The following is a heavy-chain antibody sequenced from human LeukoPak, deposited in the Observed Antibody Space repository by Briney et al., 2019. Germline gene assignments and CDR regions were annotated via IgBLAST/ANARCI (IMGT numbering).Heavy chain of an antibody. V-gene: IGHV4-31*03. CDR1: GGSIIRGGTY. Sequence: SETLSLTCTVSGGSIIRGGTYWGWIRQFPGKDLEWIGHAYYSGSTDYNPFLKSRVSISVDTSKNQFSLRLSPVTAADTAVYYCASASSGAVAATVLDYWGQGTLVTVSS. D-gene: IGHD6-19*01. CDR3: ASASSGAVAATVLDY. CDR2: AYYSGST. J-gene: IGHJ4*02.